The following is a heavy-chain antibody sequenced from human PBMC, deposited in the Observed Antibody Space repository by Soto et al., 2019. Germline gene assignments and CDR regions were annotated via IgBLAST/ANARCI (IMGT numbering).Heavy chain of an antibody. D-gene: IGHD4-17*01. CDR2: IIPIFGTA. V-gene: IGHV1-69*13. CDR3: AMSRRDDYGDYVLGMDV. J-gene: IGHJ6*02. Sequence: SVKVSCKASGGTFSSYAISWVRQAPGQGLERMGGIIPIFGTANYAQKFQGRVTITADESTSTAYMELSSLRSEDTAVYYCAMSRRDDYGDYVLGMDVWGQGTTVTVSS. CDR1: GGTFSSYA.